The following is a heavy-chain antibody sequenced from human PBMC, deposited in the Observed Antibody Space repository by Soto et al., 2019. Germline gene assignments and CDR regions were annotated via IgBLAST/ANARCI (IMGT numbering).Heavy chain of an antibody. CDR1: GYTFTSYG. CDR3: ARALDYYGSGSYFSYYFDY. V-gene: IGHV1-18*01. D-gene: IGHD3-10*01. Sequence: QVQLVQSGAEVKKPGASVKVSCKASGYTFTSYGISWVRQAPGQGLEWMGWISAYNGNTNYAQKLQGRVTMTTDTSMSTAYMELRSLRSDDTAVYYCARALDYYGSGSYFSYYFDYWGQGTLVTVSS. J-gene: IGHJ4*02. CDR2: ISAYNGNT.